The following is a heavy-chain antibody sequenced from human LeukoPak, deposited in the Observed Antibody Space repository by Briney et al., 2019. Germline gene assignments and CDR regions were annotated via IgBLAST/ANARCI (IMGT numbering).Heavy chain of an antibody. CDR3: ARGGYYYDSSATRAPFDY. J-gene: IGHJ4*02. CDR2: INPSGGST. V-gene: IGHV1-46*01. Sequence: ASVKVSCKASGYTFTSYYMHWVRQAPGQGLGWMGIINPSGGSTSYAQKFQGRVTMTRDTSTSTVYMELSSLRSEDTAVYYCARGGYYYDSSATRAPFDYWGQGTLVTVSS. D-gene: IGHD3-22*01. CDR1: GYTFTSYY.